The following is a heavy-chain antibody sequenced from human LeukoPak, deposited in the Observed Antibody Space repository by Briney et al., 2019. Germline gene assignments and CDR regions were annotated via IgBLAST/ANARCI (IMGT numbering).Heavy chain of an antibody. V-gene: IGHV3-30*02. D-gene: IGHD6-13*01. J-gene: IGHJ4*02. CDR2: IRYDGSNK. CDR3: AKDPTYSSSWPAPIDY. Sequence: PGGSLRLSCAASGFTFSSYGMHWVRQAPGKGLEWVAFIRYDGSNKYYADSVKGRFTISRDNSKNTLYLQMNSLRAEDTAVYYCAKDPTYSSSWPAPIDYWGQGTLVTVSS. CDR1: GFTFSSYG.